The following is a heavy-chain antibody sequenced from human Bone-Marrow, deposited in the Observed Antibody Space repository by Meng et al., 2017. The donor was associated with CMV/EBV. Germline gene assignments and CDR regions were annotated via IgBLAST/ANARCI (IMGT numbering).Heavy chain of an antibody. V-gene: IGHV4-39*07. D-gene: IGHD4-17*01. Sequence: SETLSLTRSLSGGFISSNSHYWAWLRQPRGKGLEWLGSIFHSGSTYYNPSLQSRVTISADTSKNLFSLKLSSVTAADTAVYYCARAWSGPVTTGLWFDPWGQGTLVTVSS. CDR1: GGFISSNSHY. CDR2: IFHSGST. CDR3: ARAWSGPVTTGLWFDP. J-gene: IGHJ5*02.